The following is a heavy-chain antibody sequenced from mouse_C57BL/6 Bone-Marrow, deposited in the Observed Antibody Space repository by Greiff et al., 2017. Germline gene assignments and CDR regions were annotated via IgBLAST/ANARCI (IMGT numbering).Heavy chain of an antibody. V-gene: IGHV5-2*01. CDR3: ARRYYDYDGYYFDY. J-gene: IGHJ2*01. CDR1: EYEFPSHD. CDR2: INSDGGST. D-gene: IGHD2-4*01. Sequence: EVKLMESGGGLVQPGESLKLSCESNEYEFPSHDMSWVRKTPEKRLELVASINSDGGSTYYPDTMERRFIISRDNTKKTLYLQISSLRYEDTALYYYARRYYDYDGYYFDYWGQGTTLTVSS.